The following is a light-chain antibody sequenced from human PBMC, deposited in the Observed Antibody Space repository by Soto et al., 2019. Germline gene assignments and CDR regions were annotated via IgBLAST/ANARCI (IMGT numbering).Light chain of an antibody. CDR1: SSDVGAYNY. Sequence: QSVLTQPPSASGSPGQSVTISFTGTSSDVGAYNYVSWYQQHPGKAPKLMIYEVSKRPSGVPDRFSGSKSGNTASLTVSGLQAEDEADYYCSSYAGSNIYVFGTGTKVTVL. V-gene: IGLV2-8*01. J-gene: IGLJ1*01. CDR2: EVS. CDR3: SSYAGSNIYV.